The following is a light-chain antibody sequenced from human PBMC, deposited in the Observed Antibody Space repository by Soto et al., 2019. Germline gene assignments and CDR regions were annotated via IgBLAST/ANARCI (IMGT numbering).Light chain of an antibody. J-gene: IGKJ4*02. CDR2: DAS. CDR1: QSVGSY. V-gene: IGKV3-11*01. CDR3: QQRSNWPLT. Sequence: EIVLTQSPATLSLSPGERVTLSCRASQSVGSYLAWYQQKPGQAPRLLIYDASNRATGIPARFSGSGSGTDFTLTISSLEPEDCAVYYCQQRSNWPLTFGGGTKVEIK.